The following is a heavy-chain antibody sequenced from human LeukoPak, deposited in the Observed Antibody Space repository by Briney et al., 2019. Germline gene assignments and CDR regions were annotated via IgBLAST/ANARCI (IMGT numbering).Heavy chain of an antibody. CDR3: ARIKSGYSYASN. V-gene: IGHV4-39*01. CDR2: IYYSGST. J-gene: IGHJ4*02. CDR1: GGSISSSSYY. D-gene: IGHD5-18*01. Sequence: SETLSLTCTVSGGSISSSSYYWGWIRQPPGKGLEWIGSIYYSGSTYYNPSLKSRVTISVDTSKNQFSLKLSSVTAADTAVYYCARIKSGYSYASNWGQGTLVTVSS.